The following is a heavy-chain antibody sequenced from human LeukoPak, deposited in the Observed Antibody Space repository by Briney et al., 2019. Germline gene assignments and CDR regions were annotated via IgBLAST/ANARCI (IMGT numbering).Heavy chain of an antibody. J-gene: IGHJ6*02. Sequence: GASVTVSCKASGYTFTSYGISWVRQAPGQGLEWMGWISAYNGNTNYAQKLQGRVTMTTDTSTSTAYMELRSLRSDDTAVYYCARDLSTRYYYYYGMDVWGQGTTVTVSS. CDR2: ISAYNGNT. CDR3: ARDLSTRYYYYYGMDV. V-gene: IGHV1-18*01. CDR1: GYTFTSYG.